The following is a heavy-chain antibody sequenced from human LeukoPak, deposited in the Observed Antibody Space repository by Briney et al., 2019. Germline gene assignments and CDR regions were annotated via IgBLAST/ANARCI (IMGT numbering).Heavy chain of an antibody. CDR1: GFTFSSYA. Sequence: GGSLRLSCAASGFTFSSYAMSWVRQAPGKGLEWVSAISGSGGSTYYADSVKGRFTISRDNSKNTLYLQMNSLRAEDTAVYYCASPAYCSGGSCYKMDEAFDIWGQGTMVTVSS. J-gene: IGHJ3*02. CDR3: ASPAYCSGGSCYKMDEAFDI. V-gene: IGHV3-23*01. CDR2: ISGSGGST. D-gene: IGHD2-15*01.